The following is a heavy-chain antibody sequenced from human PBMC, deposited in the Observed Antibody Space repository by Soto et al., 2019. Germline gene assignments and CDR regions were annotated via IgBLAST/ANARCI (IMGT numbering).Heavy chain of an antibody. Sequence: PSETLSLTSAVSGGSISSGGYSWSWIRQPPGKGLEWIGYIYHSGSTYYNPSLKSRVTISVDRSKNQFSLKLSSVTAADTAVYYCARGPPNSIWGQGTLVTVSS. D-gene: IGHD3-22*01. CDR3: ARGPPNSI. V-gene: IGHV4-30-2*01. CDR2: IYHSGST. CDR1: GGSISSGGYS. J-gene: IGHJ4*02.